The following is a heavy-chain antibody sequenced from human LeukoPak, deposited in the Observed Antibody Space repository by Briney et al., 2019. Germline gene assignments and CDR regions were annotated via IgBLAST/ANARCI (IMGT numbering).Heavy chain of an antibody. CDR3: AREVGATLDY. CDR2: ISGSGGST. Sequence: GGSLRLSCVASGFTFSSYWMHWVRQAPGKGLVWVSAISGSGGSTYYADSVKGRFTISRDNSKNTLYLQMNSLRAEDTAVYYCAREVGATLDYWGQGTLVTVSS. D-gene: IGHD1-26*01. V-gene: IGHV3-23*01. CDR1: GFTFSSYW. J-gene: IGHJ4*02.